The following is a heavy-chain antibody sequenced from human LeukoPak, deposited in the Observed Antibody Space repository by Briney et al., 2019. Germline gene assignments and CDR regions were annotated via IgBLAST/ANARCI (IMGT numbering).Heavy chain of an antibody. Sequence: SETLSLTCAVSGYSISSGYYWGWIRQPPGKGLEWIGSIYHSGSTYYNPSLKSRVTISVDTSKNQFSLKLSSVTAADTAVYYCARDPGCTNGVCPFDYWGQGTLVTVSS. CDR3: ARDPGCTNGVCPFDY. J-gene: IGHJ4*02. CDR2: IYHSGST. D-gene: IGHD2-8*01. CDR1: GYSISSGYY. V-gene: IGHV4-38-2*02.